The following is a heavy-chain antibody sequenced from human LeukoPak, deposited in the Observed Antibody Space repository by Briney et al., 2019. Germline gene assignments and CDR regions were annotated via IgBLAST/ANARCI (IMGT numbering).Heavy chain of an antibody. J-gene: IGHJ4*02. Sequence: ASVKVSCKASGYTFTGYYMHWVRQAPGQGLEWMGWINPNSGGTNYAQKFQGRVTMTRDTSISKAYMELSRLRSDDTAVYYCARGGYDSSGYPLVFDYWGQGTLVTVSS. CDR3: ARGGYDSSGYPLVFDY. CDR2: INPNSGGT. CDR1: GYTFTGYY. V-gene: IGHV1-2*02. D-gene: IGHD3-22*01.